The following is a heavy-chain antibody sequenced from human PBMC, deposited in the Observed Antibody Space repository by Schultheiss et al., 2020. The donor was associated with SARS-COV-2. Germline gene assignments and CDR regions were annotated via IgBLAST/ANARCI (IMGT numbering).Heavy chain of an antibody. J-gene: IGHJ6*02. D-gene: IGHD2-8*01. CDR1: GFTFSSYA. V-gene: IGHV3-73*01. CDR3: ARGGFCTNGVCSLGIMDV. Sequence: GGSLRLSCAASGFTFSSYAMSWVRQAPGKGLEWVGRIRSKANSYATAYAASVKGRFTISRDDSKNTAYLQMNSLRAEDTAVYYCARGGFCTNGVCSLGIMDVWGQGTTVTVSS. CDR2: IRSKANSYAT.